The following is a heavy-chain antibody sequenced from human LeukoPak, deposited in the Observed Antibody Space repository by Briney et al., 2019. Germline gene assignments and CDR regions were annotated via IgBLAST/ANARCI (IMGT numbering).Heavy chain of an antibody. V-gene: IGHV1-8*01. CDR3: ASALRHHNYYYGSGSYFGY. CDR2: MNPNSGNT. J-gene: IGHJ4*02. Sequence: ASVKVSCKASGYTFTSYDINWVRQATGQGLEWMGWMNPNSGNTGYAQKFQGRVTMTRNTSISTAYMELSSLRSEDTAVYYCASALRHHNYYYGSGSYFGYWGQGTLVTVSS. D-gene: IGHD3-10*01. CDR1: GYTFTSYD.